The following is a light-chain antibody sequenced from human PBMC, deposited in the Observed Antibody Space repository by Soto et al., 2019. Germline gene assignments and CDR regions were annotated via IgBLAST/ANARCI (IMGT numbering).Light chain of an antibody. Sequence: QSALTQPASVSGSPGQSITISRTGTSSDVGGYNYVSWYQQHPGKAPKLMIYDVSNRPSGLANRFSGSKSGNTASLTISGLQAEDEADYYCNSYTNSSTLYVFGTGTKVTVL. CDR1: SSDVGGYNY. CDR3: NSYTNSSTLYV. CDR2: DVS. J-gene: IGLJ1*01. V-gene: IGLV2-14*01.